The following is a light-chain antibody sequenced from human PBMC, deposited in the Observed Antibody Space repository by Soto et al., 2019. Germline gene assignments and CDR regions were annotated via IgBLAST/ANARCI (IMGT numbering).Light chain of an antibody. V-gene: IGKV3-11*01. CDR3: QQRSNWQYT. CDR1: QSVSSY. J-gene: IGKJ2*01. Sequence: EIVLTQSPATLSLSPGERATLSCRASQSVSSYLAWYQQKPGQAPRLLIYDASNRATGIPARLSGSGSGTDFTLTISSQEPEDFAVYYCQQRSNWQYTFGQGTKLEIK. CDR2: DAS.